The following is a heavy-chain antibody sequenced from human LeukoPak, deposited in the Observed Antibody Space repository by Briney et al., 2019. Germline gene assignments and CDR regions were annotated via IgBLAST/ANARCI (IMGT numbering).Heavy chain of an antibody. CDR3: ARRGYSSCWYIDY. V-gene: IGHV3-23*01. CDR2: ISGSGGST. J-gene: IGHJ4*02. D-gene: IGHD6-19*01. CDR1: GFTFSSYA. Sequence: GGSLRLSCAASGFTFSSYAMSWVRQAPGKGLEWVSAISGSGGSTYYADSVKGRFTISRDNSKNTLYLQMNSLRAEDTAVYYCARRGYSSCWYIDYWGQGTLVTVSS.